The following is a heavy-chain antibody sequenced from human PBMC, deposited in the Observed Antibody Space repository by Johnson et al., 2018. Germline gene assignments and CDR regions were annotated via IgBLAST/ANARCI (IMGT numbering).Heavy chain of an antibody. J-gene: IGHJ1*01. CDR3: SKAGYYVSSGYSYYFQN. Sequence: QVQLVESGGGLVQPGGSLRLSCTASGFTFSSYGMHWVRQAPGKGLEWEASISSDGSNKNYADSVKDPFTISRHTSKHSRFLRMNSHRAEDTAVDYDSKAGYYVSSGYSYYFQNWCQGTQVTVSS. V-gene: IGHV3-30*18. D-gene: IGHD3-22*01. CDR1: GFTFSSYG. CDR2: ISSDGSNK.